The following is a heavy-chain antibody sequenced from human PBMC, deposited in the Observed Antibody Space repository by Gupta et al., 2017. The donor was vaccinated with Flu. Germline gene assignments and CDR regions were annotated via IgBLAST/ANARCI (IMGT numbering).Heavy chain of an antibody. CDR2: IYTSGST. CDR3: ARVVADAYYYYGMDV. V-gene: IGHV4-61*02. CDR1: GGSISSGSYY. J-gene: IGHJ6*02. Sequence: QVQLQESGPGLVKPSQTLSLTCTVSGGSISSGSYYWSWIRQPAGKGLEWIGRIYTSGSTNYNLSLKSRVTISVDTSKNQFSLKLSSVTAADTAVYYCARVVADAYYYYGMDVWGQGTTVTVSS. D-gene: IGHD2-15*01.